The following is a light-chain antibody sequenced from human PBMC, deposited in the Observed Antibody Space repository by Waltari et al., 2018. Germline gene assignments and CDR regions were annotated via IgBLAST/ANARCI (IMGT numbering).Light chain of an antibody. CDR3: CSYAGLGIYV. J-gene: IGLJ1*01. Sequence: QSGLTQPASVSGSPGQSITISCTGTSSDVGNYNLVSGYQQYPGKAPKLMVYEVTRRSSGISDRFSRSKSSDTASLTIVGLQSEDEADYYCCSYAGLGIYVFGTGTKITVL. CDR1: SSDVGNYNL. V-gene: IGLV2-23*02. CDR2: EVT.